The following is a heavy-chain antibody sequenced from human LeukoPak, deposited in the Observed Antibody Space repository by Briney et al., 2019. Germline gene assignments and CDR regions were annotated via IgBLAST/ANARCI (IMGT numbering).Heavy chain of an antibody. J-gene: IGHJ4*02. Sequence: ASVKVSCKASGYTFTSYGISWVRQAPGQGLEWMGWISAYNSNTNYAQKLQGRVTMTTDTSTSTAYMELRSLRSDDTAVYYCARASCGGDCYDFDYWGQGTLVTVSS. CDR2: ISAYNSNT. D-gene: IGHD2-21*02. CDR1: GYTFTSYG. CDR3: ARASCGGDCYDFDY. V-gene: IGHV1-18*01.